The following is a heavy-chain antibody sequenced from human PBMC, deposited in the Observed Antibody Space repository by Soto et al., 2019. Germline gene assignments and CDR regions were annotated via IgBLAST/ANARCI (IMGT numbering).Heavy chain of an antibody. CDR1: GGSVSGYY. CDR2: INHTGDT. V-gene: IGHV4-34*01. CDR3: ARELPSIYEILTGHFDH. J-gene: IGHJ4*02. Sequence: SETLSLTCAVSGGSVSGYYWSWVRQTRGKGLEWIGDINHTGDTNYNPSLKSRVMISVDTAKTQFSLKLNSVTAADTAVYYCARELPSIYEILTGHFDHWGQGTLVTVSS. D-gene: IGHD3-9*01.